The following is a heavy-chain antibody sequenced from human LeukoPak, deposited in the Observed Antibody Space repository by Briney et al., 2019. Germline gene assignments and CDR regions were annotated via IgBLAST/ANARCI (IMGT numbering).Heavy chain of an antibody. D-gene: IGHD2-2*01. Sequence: ASLKLSCKASGYTFTSYGISWVRQAPGQGLEWMGSISTDDGNTNYAQILQGRVTLTTDTSTTTTYMELGSLRTEDPAWYYRARVAEECGSTRCYAGVDYWSEETLVTV. CDR2: ISTDDGNT. V-gene: IGHV1-18*01. CDR1: GYTFTSYG. CDR3: ARVAEECGSTRCYAGVDY. J-gene: IGHJ4*02.